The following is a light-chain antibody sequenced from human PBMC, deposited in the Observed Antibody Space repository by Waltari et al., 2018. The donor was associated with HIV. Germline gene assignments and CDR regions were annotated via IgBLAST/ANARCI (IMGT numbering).Light chain of an antibody. V-gene: IGKV1-39*01. CDR1: QNIDSS. CDR3: QQTYKTPHT. J-gene: IGKJ5*01. CDR2: GAS. Sequence: DIQMTQSPSSLSASVGVRVTITCRASQNIDSSLNWYQQTPGKAPKLLIFGASNLRSGVPSRFTGSRSGTDFTLTVSSLQPEDFTTYYCQQTYKTPHTFGQGTRLEIK.